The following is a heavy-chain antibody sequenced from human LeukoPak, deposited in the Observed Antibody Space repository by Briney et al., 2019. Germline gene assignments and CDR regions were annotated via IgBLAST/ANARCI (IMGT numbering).Heavy chain of an antibody. CDR1: GGSISSYY. Sequence: SETLSLTCTVSGGSISSYYWSWIRQPPGKGLEWIGYIYYSGSTYYNPSLTSRITISVDTSKNQFSLKLSSVTAADTAIYYCARFPTWNDAFDIWGQGTMVTVSS. CDR2: IYYSGST. V-gene: IGHV4-59*04. D-gene: IGHD1-1*01. CDR3: ARFPTWNDAFDI. J-gene: IGHJ3*02.